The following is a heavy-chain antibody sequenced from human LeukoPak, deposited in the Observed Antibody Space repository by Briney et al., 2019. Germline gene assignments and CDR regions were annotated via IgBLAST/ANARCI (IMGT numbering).Heavy chain of an antibody. CDR2: IYTSGST. CDR1: GGSISSFY. V-gene: IGHV4-4*07. J-gene: IGHJ4*02. Sequence: SETLSLTCTVSGGSISSFYWSWIRQPPGKGLEWIGRIYTSGSTNYNPSLKSRVTISVDTSKNQFSLKLSSVTAADTAVYYCARGGTGHDASDFDYWGQGTLVTVSS. CDR3: ARGGTGHDASDFDY. D-gene: IGHD3/OR15-3a*01.